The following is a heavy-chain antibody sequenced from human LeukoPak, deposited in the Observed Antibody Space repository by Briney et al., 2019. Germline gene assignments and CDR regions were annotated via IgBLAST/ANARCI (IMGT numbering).Heavy chain of an antibody. Sequence: SETLSLTCIVSGGSISSSSYYWGWIRQPPGKGLEWIGSIYYSGSTYYNPSLKSRVTISVDTSKNQFSLKLSSVTAADTAVYYCARPDYSSSWYFWGQGTLVTVSS. CDR2: IYYSGST. CDR1: GGSISSSSYY. V-gene: IGHV4-39*01. D-gene: IGHD6-13*01. CDR3: ARPDYSSSWYF. J-gene: IGHJ4*02.